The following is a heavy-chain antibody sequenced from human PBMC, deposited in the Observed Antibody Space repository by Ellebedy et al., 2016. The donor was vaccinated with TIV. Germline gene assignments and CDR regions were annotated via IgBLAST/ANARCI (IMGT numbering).Heavy chain of an antibody. CDR1: GGSISSYY. J-gene: IGHJ4*02. D-gene: IGHD3-9*01. CDR2: IYYSGST. CDR3: ARGGLRYFDPIDY. Sequence: SETLSLTXTVSGGSISSYYWSWIRQPPGKGLEWIGYIYYSGSTNYNPSLKSRVTISVDTSKNQFSLKLSSVTAADTAVYYCARGGLRYFDPIDYWGQGTLVTVSS. V-gene: IGHV4-59*12.